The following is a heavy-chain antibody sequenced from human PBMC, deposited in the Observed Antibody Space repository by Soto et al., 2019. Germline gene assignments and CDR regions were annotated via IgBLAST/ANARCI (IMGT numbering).Heavy chain of an antibody. CDR2: ISWNSGSI. J-gene: IGHJ4*02. CDR3: TCFGREYSGYDDYFDY. Sequence: PGGSLRLSCAASGFTFDDYAMHWVRQAPGKGLEWVSGISWNSGSIGYADSVKGRFTISRDNAKNSLYLQKNSLRAEDTALYYCTCFGREYSGYDDYFDYWGQGTLVTVSS. V-gene: IGHV3-9*01. CDR1: GFTFDDYA. D-gene: IGHD5-12*01.